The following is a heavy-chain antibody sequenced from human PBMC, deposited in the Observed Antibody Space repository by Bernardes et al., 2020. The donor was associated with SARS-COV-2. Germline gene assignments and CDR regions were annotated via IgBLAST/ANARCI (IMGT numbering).Heavy chain of an antibody. J-gene: IGHJ4*02. D-gene: IGHD2-15*01. Sequence: ASVKVSCKASGYTFTGYYMHWVRQAPGQGLEWMGWINPNSGGTHYAQKFQGRVTMTRDTSISTAYMELSRLRSDDTAVYYCARGDCSGGSCYVGGYCGGDCSYFDYWGQGTLVTVSS. V-gene: IGHV1-2*02. CDR3: ARGDCSGGSCYVGGYCGGDCSYFDY. CDR2: INPNSGGT. CDR1: GYTFTGYY.